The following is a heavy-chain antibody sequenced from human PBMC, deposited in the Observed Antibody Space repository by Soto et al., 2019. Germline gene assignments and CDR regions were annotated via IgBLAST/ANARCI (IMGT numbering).Heavy chain of an antibody. Sequence: EVQLLESGGGLVQPGGSLRLSCAASRFTFSNYAMSWVRQAPGKGLEWVSGISSTGGSTYYADSVKGRFTISRDNSKNTLDLQMSSLRAEDTAIYYCARAHDYDFWSGFLFYGMAVWGQGTTVTVSS. V-gene: IGHV3-23*01. CDR3: ARAHDYDFWSGFLFYGMAV. D-gene: IGHD3-3*01. CDR2: ISSTGGST. CDR1: RFTFSNYA. J-gene: IGHJ6*02.